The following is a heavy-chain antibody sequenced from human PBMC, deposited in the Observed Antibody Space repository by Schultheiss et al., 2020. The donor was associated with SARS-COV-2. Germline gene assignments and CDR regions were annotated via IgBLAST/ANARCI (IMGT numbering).Heavy chain of an antibody. V-gene: IGHV3-15*01. CDR2: IKSKTDGGTT. Sequence: GGSLRLSCAASGFTFSNAWMSWVRQAPGKGLEWVGRIKSKTDGGTTDYAAPVKGRFTISRDDSKNTLYLQMNSLRAEDTAVYYCARDEAVAGYGMDVWGQGTTVTVSS. J-gene: IGHJ6*02. D-gene: IGHD6-19*01. CDR1: GFTFSNAW. CDR3: ARDEAVAGYGMDV.